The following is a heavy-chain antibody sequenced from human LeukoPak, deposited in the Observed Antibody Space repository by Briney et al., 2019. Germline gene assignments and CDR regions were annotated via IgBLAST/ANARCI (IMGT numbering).Heavy chain of an antibody. Sequence: GGSLRLSCAASGFTFSTFGMNWVRQAPGKGLEWVAYISSTSSDIYYADSMTGRFTVSRDNARNSLSLQMNSLRDEDTAVYYCARDLHSGAYTFDYWGQGTLVTVSS. CDR1: GFTFSTFG. J-gene: IGHJ4*02. D-gene: IGHD1-26*01. CDR3: ARDLHSGAYTFDY. V-gene: IGHV3-48*02. CDR2: ISSTSSDI.